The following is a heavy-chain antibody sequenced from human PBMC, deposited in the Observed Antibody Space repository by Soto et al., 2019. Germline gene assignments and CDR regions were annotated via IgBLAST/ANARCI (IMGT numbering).Heavy chain of an antibody. CDR3: AKNTGGIAARRYYYYYGMDV. J-gene: IGHJ6*02. Sequence: EVQLVESGGVVVQPGGSLRLSCAASGFTFDDYTMHWVRQAPGKGLEWVSLISWDGGSTYYADSVKGRFTISRDNSKNSLYLQMNSLRTEDTALYYCAKNTGGIAARRYYYYYGMDVWGQGTTVTVSS. D-gene: IGHD6-13*01. V-gene: IGHV3-43*01. CDR1: GFTFDDYT. CDR2: ISWDGGST.